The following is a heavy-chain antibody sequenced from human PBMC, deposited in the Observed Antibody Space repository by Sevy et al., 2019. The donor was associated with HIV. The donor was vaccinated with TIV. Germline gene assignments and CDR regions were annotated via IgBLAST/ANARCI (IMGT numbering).Heavy chain of an antibody. V-gene: IGHV3-21*01. J-gene: IGHJ3*02. D-gene: IGHD2-2*01. CDR2: ISSSSSYI. CDR3: ARAYCSSTSCYPTGGAGVIDAFDI. Sequence: GGSLRLSCAASGFTFSSYSMNWVRQAPGKGLEWVSSISSSSSYIYYADSVKGRFTISRDNAKNSLYLQMNSLRAEDTAVYYCARAYCSSTSCYPTGGAGVIDAFDIWGQGTMVTVSS. CDR1: GFTFSSYS.